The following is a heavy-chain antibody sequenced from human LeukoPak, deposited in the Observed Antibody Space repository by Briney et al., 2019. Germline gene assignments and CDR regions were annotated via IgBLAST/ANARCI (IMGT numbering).Heavy chain of an antibody. CDR3: ARDRTVTRRDAFDI. J-gene: IGHJ3*02. V-gene: IGHV1-18*01. D-gene: IGHD4-17*01. CDR2: ISAYNGNT. Sequence: ASVKVSCKASGYTFTSYGISWVRQAPGQGLEWMGWISAYNGNTNYAQKLQGRVTTTTDTSTSTAYMELRSLRSDDTAVYYCARDRTVTRRDAFDIWGQGTMVTVSS. CDR1: GYTFTSYG.